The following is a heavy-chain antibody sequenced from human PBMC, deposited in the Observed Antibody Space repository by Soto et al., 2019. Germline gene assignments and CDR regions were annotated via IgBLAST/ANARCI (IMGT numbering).Heavy chain of an antibody. CDR1: GFTFSSYS. D-gene: IGHD2-15*01. CDR2: ISSSSSYI. J-gene: IGHJ6*02. Sequence: GGSLRLSCAASGFTFSSYSMNWVRQAPGKGLEWVSSISSSSSYIYYADSVKGRFTISRDNAKNSLYLQMNSLRAEDTAVYYCARDRSTQWDIVVVVAAGTPRDYGMDVWGQGTTVTVSS. V-gene: IGHV3-21*01. CDR3: ARDRSTQWDIVVVVAAGTPRDYGMDV.